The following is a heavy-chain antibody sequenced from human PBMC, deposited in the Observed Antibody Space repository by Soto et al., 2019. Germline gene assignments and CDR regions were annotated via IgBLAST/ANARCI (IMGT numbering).Heavy chain of an antibody. CDR3: ARASYVKKTTVTTSWSY. CDR1: GYTFTSYD. V-gene: IGHV1-8*01. J-gene: IGHJ4*02. Sequence: ASVKVSCKASGYTFTSYDINWVRQATGQGLEWMGWMNPNSGNTGYAQKFQGRVTMTRNTSISTAYMELSSLRSEDTAVYYCARASYVKKTTVTTSWSYWGQGTLVTVSS. CDR2: MNPNSGNT. D-gene: IGHD4-17*01.